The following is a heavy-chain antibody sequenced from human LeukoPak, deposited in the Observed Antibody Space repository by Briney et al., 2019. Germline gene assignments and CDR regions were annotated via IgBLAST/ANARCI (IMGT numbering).Heavy chain of an antibody. V-gene: IGHV3-13*01. CDR1: GFTFSSYD. J-gene: IGHJ2*01. Sequence: GGSLRLSCAACGFTFSSYDMHLVRQATGKGLEWVSAIGTAGDTYYPGSVKGRFTISRENAKNSLYLQMNSLRAGDTAVYYCARGIAAAVNYWYFDLWGRGTLVTVSS. CDR3: ARGIAAAVNYWYFDL. CDR2: IGTAGDT. D-gene: IGHD6-13*01.